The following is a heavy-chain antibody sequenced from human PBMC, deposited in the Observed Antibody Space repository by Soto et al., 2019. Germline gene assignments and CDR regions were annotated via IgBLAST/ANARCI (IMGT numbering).Heavy chain of an antibody. Sequence: GGSLRLSCAASGFTFDDYAIHWFRQAPGKGLEWVSGISWYSGSIGYADSVKGRFTVSRDNAKNSLYLQMNSLRAEDTALYYCAKEGAPFVVVIGGMDVWGQGTTVTVSS. CDR2: ISWYSGSI. CDR3: AKEGAPFVVVIGGMDV. D-gene: IGHD3-3*01. V-gene: IGHV3-9*01. J-gene: IGHJ6*02. CDR1: GFTFDDYA.